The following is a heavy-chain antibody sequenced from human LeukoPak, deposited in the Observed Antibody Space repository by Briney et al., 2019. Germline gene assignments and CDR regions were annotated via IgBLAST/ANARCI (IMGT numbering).Heavy chain of an antibody. CDR1: GDFISTYY. D-gene: IGHD6-13*01. CDR3: ARRPYSSSWYWFDP. Sequence: SETLSLTCTVSGDFISTYYWSWIRQPPGKGLEWIGYIYYSGSTNYNPSLKSRVTISVDTSKNQFSLKLSSVTAADTAVYYCARRPYSSSWYWFDPWGQGTLVTVSS. CDR2: IYYSGST. V-gene: IGHV4-59*08. J-gene: IGHJ5*02.